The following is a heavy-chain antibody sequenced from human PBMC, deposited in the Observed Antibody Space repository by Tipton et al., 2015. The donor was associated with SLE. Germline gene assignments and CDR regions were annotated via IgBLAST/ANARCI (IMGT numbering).Heavy chain of an antibody. CDR1: GNSVTNANFY. V-gene: IGHV4-39*07. D-gene: IGHD6-19*01. CDR2: INHSGTT. J-gene: IGHJ6*02. CDR3: ARLDSRGPGDV. Sequence: TLSLTCTVSGNSVTNANFYWAWIRQPPGKGLEWIGEINHSGTTNYNPSLKSRVTISVDTSKNQFSLKLSSVTAADTAVYYCARLDSRGPGDVWGQGTTVTVS.